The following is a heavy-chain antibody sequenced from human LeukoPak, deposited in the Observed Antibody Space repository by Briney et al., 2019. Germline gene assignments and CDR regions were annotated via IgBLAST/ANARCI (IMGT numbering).Heavy chain of an antibody. Sequence: ASVKVSCKASGYTFTGYYMHWVRQAPGQGLEWMGWINPNSGGTNYAQKLQGRVTMTTDTSTSTAYMELRSLRSDDTAVYYCARDCSGGSCYFRNWFDPWGQGTLVTVSS. CDR2: INPNSGGT. J-gene: IGHJ5*02. V-gene: IGHV1-2*02. CDR1: GYTFTGYY. CDR3: ARDCSGGSCYFRNWFDP. D-gene: IGHD2-15*01.